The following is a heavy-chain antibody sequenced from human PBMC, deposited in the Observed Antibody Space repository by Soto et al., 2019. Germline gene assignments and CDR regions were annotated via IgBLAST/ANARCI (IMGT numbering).Heavy chain of an antibody. CDR2: LSGSGVST. Sequence: GGSVRLSSVDSGFPFSNYAMTWVRQAPGRGLEWVSALSGSGVSTYYADSVMGRFTISRDNSKNTVYLQMNSLRAEDTAVYYCAKIESRFFYDSTGYYPFDYWGQGTLVTVSS. V-gene: IGHV3-23*01. CDR1: GFPFSNYA. J-gene: IGHJ4*02. CDR3: AKIESRFFYDSTGYYPFDY. D-gene: IGHD3-22*01.